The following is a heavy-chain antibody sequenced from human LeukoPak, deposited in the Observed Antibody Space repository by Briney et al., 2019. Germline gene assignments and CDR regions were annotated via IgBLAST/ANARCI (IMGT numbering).Heavy chain of an antibody. CDR2: IYYSGST. D-gene: IGHD1-26*01. V-gene: IGHV4-59*01. CDR3: ARGPAGGPYFDY. J-gene: IGHJ4*02. Sequence: SETLSLTXTVSGGSISSYYWSWIRQPPGKGLEWMGYIYYSGSTKYNPSLKSRVTISVDTSKNQFSLKLSSVTAADTAVYYCARGPAGGPYFDYWGQGTLVTVSS. CDR1: GGSISSYY.